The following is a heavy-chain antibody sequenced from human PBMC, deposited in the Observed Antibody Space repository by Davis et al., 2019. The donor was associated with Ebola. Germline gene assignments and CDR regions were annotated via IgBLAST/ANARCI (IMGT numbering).Heavy chain of an antibody. J-gene: IGHJ4*02. D-gene: IGHD3-16*02. V-gene: IGHV3-7*03. CDR2: IKQDGSEK. CDR3: ARDLAYDYVWGSYLRY. CDR1: GFSFSSYW. Sequence: GGSLRLSCAVSGFSFSSYWMSWVRQPPGKGLEWVANIKQDGSEKFYVDSVKGRFTISRDNAKNSLYLQMNSLRAEDTAVYYCARDLAYDYVWGSYLRYWGQGTLVTVSS.